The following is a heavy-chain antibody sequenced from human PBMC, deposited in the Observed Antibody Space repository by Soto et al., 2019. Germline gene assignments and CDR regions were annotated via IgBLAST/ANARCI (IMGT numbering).Heavy chain of an antibody. CDR2: IHPGDSDT. Sequence: ESLKISCQGSGYSFTNYWVGWVRQIPGRGLEWMGIIHPGDSDTRYSPFFQGQVTISADKSISTAYLQWSSLKASDTAMYYCARHNRYSSTWFEGWFDPWGQGTLVTAPQ. CDR1: GYSFTNYW. J-gene: IGHJ5*02. V-gene: IGHV5-51*01. CDR3: ARHNRYSSTWFEGWFDP. D-gene: IGHD6-13*01.